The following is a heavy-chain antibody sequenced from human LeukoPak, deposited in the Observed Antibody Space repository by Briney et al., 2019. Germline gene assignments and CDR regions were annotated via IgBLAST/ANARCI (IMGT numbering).Heavy chain of an antibody. Sequence: PGESLRLSCAASGLPFDDYGMSWVRQAPGKGLEWVSDITWSGGSTGYADSVQGRFTISRDSARDSLYLQMNSLRVEDTAFYYCARAFRYSTSSRTFDYWGQGTLVTVSS. J-gene: IGHJ4*02. CDR3: ARAFRYSTSSRTFDY. D-gene: IGHD6-6*01. CDR2: ITWSGGST. V-gene: IGHV3-20*04. CDR1: GLPFDDYG.